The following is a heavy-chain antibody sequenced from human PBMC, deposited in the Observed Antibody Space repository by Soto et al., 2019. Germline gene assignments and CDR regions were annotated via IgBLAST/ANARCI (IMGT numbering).Heavy chain of an antibody. Sequence: GGSLRLSCAASGFTFSSYGMHWVRQAPGKGLEWVAVIWYDGSNKDYADSVKGRFTTSRDNSKNTLYLQMNTLRAEATAPYYCASDASFPLVGAPYFDYSGQGTLVTVSS. CDR1: GFTFSSYG. J-gene: IGHJ4*02. D-gene: IGHD1-26*01. CDR3: ASDASFPLVGAPYFDY. V-gene: IGHV3-33*01. CDR2: IWYDGSNK.